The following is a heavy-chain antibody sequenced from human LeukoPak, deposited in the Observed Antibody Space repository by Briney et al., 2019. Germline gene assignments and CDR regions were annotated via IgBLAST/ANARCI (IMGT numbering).Heavy chain of an antibody. D-gene: IGHD3-10*01. J-gene: IGHJ5*02. V-gene: IGHV3-23*01. Sequence: PGGSLRLSCAASGLTFSSYAMSWVRQAPGKGLEWVSAISGSGGSTYYADSVKGRFTISRDNSKNTLYLQMNSLRAEDTAVYYCAKQELLWFGELMWFDPWGQGTLVTVSS. CDR2: ISGSGGST. CDR3: AKQELLWFGELMWFDP. CDR1: GLTFSSYA.